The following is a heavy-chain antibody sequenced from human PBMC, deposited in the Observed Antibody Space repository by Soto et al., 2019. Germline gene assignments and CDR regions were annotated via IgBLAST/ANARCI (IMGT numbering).Heavy chain of an antibody. CDR3: ARRTGDGVRGVTFDY. D-gene: IGHD3-10*01. CDR1: GFTFSSYA. J-gene: IGHJ4*02. CDR2: ISGSGGST. V-gene: IGHV3-23*01. Sequence: PGGSLRLSCAASGFTFSSYAMSWVRQAPGKGLEWASAISGSGGSTYYADSVEGRFTISRDNSKNTLYLQMNSLRAEDTAVYYCARRTGDGVRGVTFDYWGQGTLVTVSS.